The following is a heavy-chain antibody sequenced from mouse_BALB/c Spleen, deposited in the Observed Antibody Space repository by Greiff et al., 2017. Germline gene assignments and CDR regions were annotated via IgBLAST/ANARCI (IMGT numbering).Heavy chain of an antibody. J-gene: IGHJ3*01. CDR3: ARDIDYAWFAY. Sequence: EVKLVESGGGLVKPGGSLKLSCAASGFTFSDYYMYWVRQTPEKRLEWVATISDGGSYTYYPDSVKGRVTISRDNAKNNLYLQMSSLKSEDTAMYYCARDIDYAWFAYWGQGTLVTVSA. V-gene: IGHV5-4*02. CDR1: GFTFSDYY. CDR2: ISDGGSYT. D-gene: IGHD6-5*01.